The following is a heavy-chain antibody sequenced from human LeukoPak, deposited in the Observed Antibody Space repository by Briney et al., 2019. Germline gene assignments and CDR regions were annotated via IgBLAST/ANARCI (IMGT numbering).Heavy chain of an antibody. Sequence: PSQTLSLTCAVSGGSISSGGYSWSWIRLPPGKGLEWIWSIYYSGSTYYNPSLKSRITISVDTSKNQFSLKLSSVTAADTAVYYCAIAGVFREGLFGPARHDAFDIWGQGTMVTVSS. CDR1: GGSISSGGYS. D-gene: IGHD3-3*01. CDR3: AIAGVFREGLFGPARHDAFDI. J-gene: IGHJ3*02. CDR2: IYYSGST. V-gene: IGHV4-30-2*03.